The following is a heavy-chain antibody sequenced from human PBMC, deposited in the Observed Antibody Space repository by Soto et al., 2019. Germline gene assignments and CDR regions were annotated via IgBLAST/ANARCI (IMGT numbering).Heavy chain of an antibody. D-gene: IGHD3-10*01. CDR1: GGSISSYY. CDR2: IYYSGST. Sequence: SETLSLTCTVSGGSISSYYWTWIRQPPGKGLEWIGYIYYSGSTNYNPSLKSRVTISVDTSKNQFSLKLSSVTAADTAVYYCARAPRGNYGYPSYFDYWGQGTLVTVSS. J-gene: IGHJ4*02. V-gene: IGHV4-59*01. CDR3: ARAPRGNYGYPSYFDY.